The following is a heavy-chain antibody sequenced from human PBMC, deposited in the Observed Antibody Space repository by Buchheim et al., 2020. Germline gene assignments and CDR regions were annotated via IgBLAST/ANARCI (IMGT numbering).Heavy chain of an antibody. CDR3: ARSGLEFWIDY. J-gene: IGHJ4*02. V-gene: IGHV1-2*02. CDR2: IKVNSGDT. CDR1: GYTFTDYH. D-gene: IGHD3-3*01. Sequence: QVQLVQSGAEVKKPGASVRVSCKASGYTFTDYHIHWIRQAPGQGLEWMGWIKVNSGDTHFAAKFQGRATVTRDTSDTTVSLELNRLTSGDTAIYYCARSGLEFWIDYWGQGAL.